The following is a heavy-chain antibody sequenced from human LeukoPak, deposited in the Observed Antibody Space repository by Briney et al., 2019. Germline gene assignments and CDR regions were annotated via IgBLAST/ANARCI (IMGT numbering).Heavy chain of an antibody. J-gene: IGHJ4*02. CDR3: AKVGHLGDCSGSTCYTDY. CDR1: GFTFNNYA. V-gene: IGHV3-23*01. Sequence: GGFLRLSCTASGFTFNNYAMNWVRQAPGRGLEWVSSITGSGGRSYYAGSVKGRFTISRDNSKNTVYLQMNTLRAEDTAVYYCAKVGHLGDCSGSTCYTDYWGQGTPVTVSS. CDR2: ITGSGGRS. D-gene: IGHD2-2*02.